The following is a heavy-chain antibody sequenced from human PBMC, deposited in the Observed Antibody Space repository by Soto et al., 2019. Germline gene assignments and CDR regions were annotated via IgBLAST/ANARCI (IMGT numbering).Heavy chain of an antibody. Sequence: QVQLVQSGAEVTKPGASVKVSCKASGYTFTSYDINWVRQATGQGLEWMGWMSPNSGATGYAQKFQGRVTMTRDTSISTVYMELSNLRSEDTAIYYFARGVDNGVDVWGQGSTVTVSS. D-gene: IGHD2-8*01. CDR3: ARGVDNGVDV. J-gene: IGHJ6*02. CDR2: MSPNSGAT. V-gene: IGHV1-8*01. CDR1: GYTFTSYD.